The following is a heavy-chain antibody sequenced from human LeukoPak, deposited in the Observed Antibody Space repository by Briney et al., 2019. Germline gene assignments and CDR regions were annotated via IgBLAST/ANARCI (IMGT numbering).Heavy chain of an antibody. CDR1: GFTSSNYW. J-gene: IGHJ4*02. D-gene: IGHD3-3*01. V-gene: IGHV3-7*01. CDR2: IKQDGSEK. Sequence: GGSLRLSCAASGFTSSNYWMSWVRQGPGKGLEWVANIKQDGSEKYYVDSVKGRFSISRDDTKNSLYLQLNSLRAEDTAVYYCAREGLRFLEWSSYYFDYWGLGTLVTVSS. CDR3: AREGLRFLEWSSYYFDY.